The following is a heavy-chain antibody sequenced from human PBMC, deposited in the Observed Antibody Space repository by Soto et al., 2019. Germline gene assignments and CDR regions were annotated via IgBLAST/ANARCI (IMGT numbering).Heavy chain of an antibody. V-gene: IGHV4-4*02. Sequence: PSETLSLTCAVSGGSISSSNWWSWVRQPPGKGLEWIGEIYHSGSTNYNPSLKSRVTISVDKSKNQFSLKLSSVTAADTAVYYCARGFFYDSSGYSFDYWGQGTLVTVSS. CDR3: ARGFFYDSSGYSFDY. CDR2: IYHSGST. D-gene: IGHD3-22*01. J-gene: IGHJ4*02. CDR1: GGSISSSNW.